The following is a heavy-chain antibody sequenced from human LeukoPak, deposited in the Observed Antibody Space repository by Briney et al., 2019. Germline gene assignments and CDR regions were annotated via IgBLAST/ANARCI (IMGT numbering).Heavy chain of an antibody. CDR2: ISSYSGNT. CDR3: ARDSGSLPYYYYYMDV. J-gene: IGHJ6*03. CDR1: GYTFVTYG. D-gene: IGHD1-26*01. Sequence: ASVKVSCKASGYTFVTYGISWVRQAPGQGLEWMGRISSYSGNTEYAQKFQGRVTITADESTSTAYMELSILRSEDTAVYYCARDSGSLPYYYYYMDVWGKGTTVTVSS. V-gene: IGHV1-18*04.